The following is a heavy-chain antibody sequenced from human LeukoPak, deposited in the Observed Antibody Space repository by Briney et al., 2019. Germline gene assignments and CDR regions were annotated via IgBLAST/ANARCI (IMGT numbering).Heavy chain of an antibody. Sequence: GVYLRLSCAASGFTFSSYAMIWVRQAQGKGLEWVSAISGGGGSTYYADSVKGRFTISRDNSKNTLYLQMNSLRAEDTAVYYCAENSGYYYTYYFDYWGQGTLVTVSS. D-gene: IGHD3-22*01. V-gene: IGHV3-23*01. CDR1: GFTFSSYA. CDR2: ISGGGGST. CDR3: AENSGYYYTYYFDY. J-gene: IGHJ4*02.